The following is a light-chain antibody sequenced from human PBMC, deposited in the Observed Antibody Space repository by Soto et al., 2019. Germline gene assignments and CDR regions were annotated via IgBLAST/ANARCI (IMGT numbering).Light chain of an antibody. J-gene: IGKJ1*01. V-gene: IGKV3-20*01. CDR3: QQYGSSPTT. CDR2: GAS. CDR1: LSVSSD. Sequence: EIVMTQSPATLSLSPGERATLSCRASLSVSSDLAWYQQKPGQAPRLLIYGASGRATGIPDRFSGSGSGTDFTLTISRLEPEDFAVYYCQQYGSSPTTFGHGTKVDIK.